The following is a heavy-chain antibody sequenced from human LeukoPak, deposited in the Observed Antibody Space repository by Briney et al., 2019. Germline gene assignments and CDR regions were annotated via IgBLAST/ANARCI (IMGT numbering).Heavy chain of an antibody. D-gene: IGHD2-21*02. CDR1: GFTFSSYG. J-gene: IGHJ3*02. Sequence: PGRSLRLSCAASGFTFSSYGMHWVRQAPGKGLEWVAVISYDGSNKYYADSVKGRFTISRDNSKNTLYLQMNSLRAEDTAVYYCAKGGGDFDAFDIWGQGTMVTAS. CDR2: ISYDGSNK. CDR3: AKGGGDFDAFDI. V-gene: IGHV3-30*18.